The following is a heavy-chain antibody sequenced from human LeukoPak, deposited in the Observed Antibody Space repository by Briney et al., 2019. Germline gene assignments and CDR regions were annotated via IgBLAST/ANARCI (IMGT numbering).Heavy chain of an antibody. CDR2: IYHSGST. CDR3: ARSLLVGGTIVEFDY. V-gene: IGHV4-30-2*01. J-gene: IGHJ4*02. CDR1: GGSISSGGYY. D-gene: IGHD1-26*01. Sequence: SQTLSLTCTVSGGSISSGGYYWSWIRQPPGKGLEWIGYIYHSGSTYYNPSLKSRVTISVDRSKNQFSLKLSSVTAADTAVYYCARSLLVGGTIVEFDYWGQGTLVTVSS.